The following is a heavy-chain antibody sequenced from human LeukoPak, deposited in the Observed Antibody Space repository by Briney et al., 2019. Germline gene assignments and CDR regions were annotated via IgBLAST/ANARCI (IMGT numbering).Heavy chain of an antibody. CDR3: AKATGGSYYYSIDY. J-gene: IGHJ4*02. CDR1: GFTFSGYA. CDR2: VSGSGGST. V-gene: IGHV3-23*01. D-gene: IGHD1-26*01. Sequence: GGSLRLSCAASGFTFSGYAMSWVRQAPGKGLEWVSAVSGSGGSTYYADSVKGRFTISRDNSKNTLYLQMNSLRAEDTAVYYCAKATGGSYYYSIDYWGQGTLVTVSS.